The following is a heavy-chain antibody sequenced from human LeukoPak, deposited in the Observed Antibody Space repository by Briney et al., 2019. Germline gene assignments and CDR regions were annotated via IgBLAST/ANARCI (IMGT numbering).Heavy chain of an antibody. CDR1: GSTFSSYG. J-gene: IGHJ6*03. D-gene: IGHD3-10*01. CDR2: IRYDGSNK. V-gene: IGHV3-30*02. CDR3: ARDRGQSYYYYMDV. Sequence: GGSLRLSCAASGSTFSSYGMHWVRQAPGKGLEWVAFIRYDGSNKYYADSVKGRFTISRDNSKNTLYLQMNSLRAEDTAVYYCARDRGQSYYYYMDVWGKGTTVTVSS.